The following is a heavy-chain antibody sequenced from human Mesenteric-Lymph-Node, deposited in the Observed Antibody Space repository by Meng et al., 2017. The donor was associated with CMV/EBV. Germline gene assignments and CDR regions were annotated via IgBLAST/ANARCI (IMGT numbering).Heavy chain of an antibody. CDR1: GFTFSSYS. CDR2: ITSSSSYI. J-gene: IGHJ1*01. Sequence: GESLKISCAASGFTFSSYSMNWVRQAPGKGLEWVSSITSSSSYISYADSVKGRFTISRDNAKNSVYLQMNSLRDEDTAVYYCARGGYCSSSSCSTQGHAEYVQDWGKG. D-gene: IGHD2-2*01. V-gene: IGHV3-21*01. CDR3: ARGGYCSSSSCSTQGHAEYVQD.